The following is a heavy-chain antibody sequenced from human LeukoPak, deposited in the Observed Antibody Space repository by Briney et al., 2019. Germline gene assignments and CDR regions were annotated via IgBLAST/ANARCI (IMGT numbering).Heavy chain of an antibody. J-gene: IGHJ4*02. Sequence: GGSLRLSCAASGFTINNYAMNWVRQAPWKGLEWVSSISSGSSYIYYADSVKGRLTISRDNAKNSLYLQMNSLRAEDTAVYYCARARGYSYGGDDFWGQGTLVTVSS. CDR2: ISSGSSYI. CDR1: GFTINNYA. D-gene: IGHD5-18*01. CDR3: ARARGYSYGGDDF. V-gene: IGHV3-21*01.